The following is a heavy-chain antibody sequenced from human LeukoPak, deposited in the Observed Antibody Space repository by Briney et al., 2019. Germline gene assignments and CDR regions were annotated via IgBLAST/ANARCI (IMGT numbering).Heavy chain of an antibody. Sequence: GGSLRLSCAASGFTFSSYEMNWVRQAPGKGLEWVSSISSSSSYIYYADSVKGRFTISRDNAKNSLYLQMNSLRAEDTAVYYCAKIDLGYCSGGSCYPFDYWGQGTLVTVSS. CDR1: GFTFSSYE. CDR3: AKIDLGYCSGGSCYPFDY. J-gene: IGHJ4*02. V-gene: IGHV3-21*04. D-gene: IGHD2-15*01. CDR2: ISSSSSYI.